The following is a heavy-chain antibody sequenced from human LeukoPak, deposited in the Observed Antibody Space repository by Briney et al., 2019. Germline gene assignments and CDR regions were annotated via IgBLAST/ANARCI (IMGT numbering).Heavy chain of an antibody. D-gene: IGHD1-26*01. CDR3: ARHADGRVGALRSDAFDI. CDR2: IKQDGSEK. CDR1: GFTFSSYW. J-gene: IGHJ3*02. V-gene: IGHV3-7*01. Sequence: SGGSLRLSCAASGFTFSSYWMSWVRQAPGKGLEWVANIKQDGSEKYYVDSVKGRFTISRDNAKNSLYLQMNSLRAEDTAVYYCARHADGRVGALRSDAFDIWGQGTMVTVSS.